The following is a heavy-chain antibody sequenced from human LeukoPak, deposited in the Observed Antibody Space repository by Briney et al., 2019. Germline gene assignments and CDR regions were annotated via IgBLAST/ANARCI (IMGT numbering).Heavy chain of an antibody. CDR3: ARRGLVTLDGWFDP. D-gene: IGHD3/OR15-3a*01. Sequence: GESLKISCKGSGYTFSSYWIGWVRQMPGKGLEYMGIIYPGDSDTRYSPSFQGQVTISADKSISTAYLEWSSLKASDTAIYYCARRGLVTLDGWFDPWGQGTLVTVSS. CDR1: GYTFSSYW. CDR2: IYPGDSDT. V-gene: IGHV5-51*01. J-gene: IGHJ5*02.